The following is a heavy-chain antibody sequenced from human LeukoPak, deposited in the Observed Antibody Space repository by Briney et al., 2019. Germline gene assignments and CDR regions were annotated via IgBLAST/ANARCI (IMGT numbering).Heavy chain of an antibody. V-gene: IGHV3-30*18. J-gene: IGHJ1*01. CDR2: ISYDGSTK. CDR1: GFTFSSYS. CDR3: AKESGSRSYGAYFPH. D-gene: IGHD6-13*01. Sequence: GGSLRLSCAASGFTFSSYSMNWVRQAPGKGLEWVAVISYDGSTKYYADSVKGRFTISRDNSKSTLYLQMNSLRAEDTAVYYCAKESGSRSYGAYFPHWGQGTLVTVSS.